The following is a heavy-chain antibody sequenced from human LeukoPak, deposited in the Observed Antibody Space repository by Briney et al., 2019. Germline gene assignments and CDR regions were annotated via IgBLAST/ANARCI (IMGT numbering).Heavy chain of an antibody. CDR2: IIPIFVAA. D-gene: IGHD3-10*01. CDR1: GGTFSSYA. J-gene: IGHJ6*03. V-gene: IGHV1-69*13. Sequence: SVKVSCKASGGTFSSYAISWVRQAPGQGLEWMGGIIPIFVAANYAQKFQGRVTITADESTSTAYMELSSLRSEDTAVYYCARDGGTMVRGVTSSPGRYYYYYMDVWGKGTTVTVSS. CDR3: ARDGGTMVRGVTSSPGRYYYYYMDV.